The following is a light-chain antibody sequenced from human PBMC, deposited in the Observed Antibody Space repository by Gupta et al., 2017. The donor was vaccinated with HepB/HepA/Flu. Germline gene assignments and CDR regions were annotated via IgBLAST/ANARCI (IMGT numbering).Light chain of an antibody. CDR3: MQSLQTPWT. Sequence: KVLTQSLLYLPVPPGAQASISCRSSQSLLHVNGNNYLDWYLQKPGQSPQLLIYMGSNRAPGVPDRFSGSGSGTDFTLKISRVEAEDVGVYYCMQSLQTPWTFGQGTKVEIK. CDR2: MGS. J-gene: IGKJ1*01. CDR1: QSLLHVNGNNY. V-gene: IGKV2-28*01.